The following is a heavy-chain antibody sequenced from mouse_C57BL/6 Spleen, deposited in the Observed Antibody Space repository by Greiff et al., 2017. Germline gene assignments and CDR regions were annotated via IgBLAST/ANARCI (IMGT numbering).Heavy chain of an antibody. D-gene: IGHD2-4*01. CDR1: GFTFSDYG. J-gene: IGHJ4*01. CDR3: ADYHYAMDY. CDR2: ISSGSSTI. V-gene: IGHV5-17*01. Sequence: EVMLVESGGGLVKPGGSLKLSCAASGFTFSDYGMHWVRQAPEKGLEWVAYISSGSSTIYSADTVKGRFTISRDNAKNILFLQMTSLRSEDTAMYYCADYHYAMDYWGQGTSVTVSS.